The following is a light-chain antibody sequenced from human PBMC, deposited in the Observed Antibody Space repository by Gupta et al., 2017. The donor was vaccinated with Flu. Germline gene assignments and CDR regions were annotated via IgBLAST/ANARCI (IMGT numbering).Light chain of an antibody. V-gene: IGKV3-15*01. Sequence: EIVLTQSPVNMSVSPGDTATLSCRASQPIDTNLVWYQHKPGQPPRLLIYGASTRATGIPGRFSASGSGTDSTLTITSLQSEDFALYYCQQYNNWPPALTFGGGTKVEI. CDR1: QPIDTN. CDR2: GAS. J-gene: IGKJ4*01. CDR3: QQYNNWPPALT.